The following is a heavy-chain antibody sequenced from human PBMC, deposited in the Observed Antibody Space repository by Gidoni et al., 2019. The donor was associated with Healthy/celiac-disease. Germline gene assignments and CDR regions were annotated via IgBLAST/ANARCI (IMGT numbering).Heavy chain of an antibody. Sequence: QVQLQQWGAGLLKPSETLSLTCAVYGGSFSGYYWSWIRQPPGKGLEWIGEINHSGSTNYNPSLKSRVTISVDTSKNQFSLKLSSVTAADTAVYYCAVQVVPAATHDYWGQGTLVTVSS. CDR2: INHSGST. CDR3: AVQVVPAATHDY. V-gene: IGHV4-34*01. J-gene: IGHJ4*02. D-gene: IGHD2-2*01. CDR1: GGSFSGYY.